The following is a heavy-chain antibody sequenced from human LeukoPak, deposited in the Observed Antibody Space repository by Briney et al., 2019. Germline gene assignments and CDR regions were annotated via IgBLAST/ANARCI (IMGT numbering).Heavy chain of an antibody. V-gene: IGHV3-48*01. Sequence: PGGSLRLSCAASGFTFSGYSMNWVRQAPGKGLEWVSYISSSSSAIYYADSVKGRFTISRDNAKNSLYLQMNSLRAEDTAVYYCARDDERTYYYDSSDYSWPGGYDYWGQGTLVTVSS. D-gene: IGHD3-22*01. CDR1: GFTFSGYS. CDR2: ISSSSSAI. J-gene: IGHJ4*02. CDR3: ARDDERTYYYDSSDYSWPGGYDY.